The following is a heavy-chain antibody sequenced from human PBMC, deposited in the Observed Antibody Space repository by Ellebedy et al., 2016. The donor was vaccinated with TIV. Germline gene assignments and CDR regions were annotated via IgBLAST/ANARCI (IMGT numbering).Heavy chain of an antibody. D-gene: IGHD4-23*01. Sequence: PGGSLRLSCEGFGFTFSTYNVNWVRQAPGEGLEWVASISSRSTYVYYADSVKGRFTISRDNAKNSLYLQMDSLRVEDTAVYFCARDYGGNSGYFDLWGRGTLVTVSS. CDR3: ARDYGGNSGYFDL. CDR1: GFTFSTYN. V-gene: IGHV3-21*01. J-gene: IGHJ4*02. CDR2: ISSRSTYV.